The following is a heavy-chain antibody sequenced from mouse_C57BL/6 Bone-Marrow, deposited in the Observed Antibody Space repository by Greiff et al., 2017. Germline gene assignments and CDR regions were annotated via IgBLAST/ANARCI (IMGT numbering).Heavy chain of an antibody. CDR3: ASEDDNCYFDF. CDR2: IYPRSGNT. CDR1: GYTFTSYG. Sequence: VQLQQSGAELARPGASVKLSCKASGYTFTSYGISWVKQRTGQGLEWIGEIYPRSGNTYYNEKFKGKATLTADKSSSTAYMELRSLASEYSAVYISASEDDNCYFDFWGTGTTVTVSS. V-gene: IGHV1-81*01. J-gene: IGHJ1*03.